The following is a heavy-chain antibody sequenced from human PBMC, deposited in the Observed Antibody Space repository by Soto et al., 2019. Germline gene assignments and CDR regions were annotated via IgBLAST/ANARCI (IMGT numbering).Heavy chain of an antibody. CDR1: GFSLSTSGVG. Sequence: QITLKESGPTLVKPTQTLTLTCTFSGFSLSTSGVGVGWIRQPPGKALEWLALIYWDDDKRYSPSLKSRLTITKDTSKNQVVLTMTNMDPVDTATYYCAHRIVLGDYEPYSDYWGQGTLVTVSS. D-gene: IGHD4-17*01. V-gene: IGHV2-5*02. CDR2: IYWDDDK. J-gene: IGHJ4*02. CDR3: AHRIVLGDYEPYSDY.